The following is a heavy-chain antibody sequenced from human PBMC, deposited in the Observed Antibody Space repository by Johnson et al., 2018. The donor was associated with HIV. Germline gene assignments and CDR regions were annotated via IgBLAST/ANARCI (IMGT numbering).Heavy chain of an antibody. D-gene: IGHD6-19*01. CDR3: ARDAVARAFDI. V-gene: IGHV3-20*04. CDR1: GFNFENYG. CDR2: VNWNGGDT. J-gene: IGHJ3*02. Sequence: VQLVESGGGVVRPGGSLRLSCAASGFNFENYGMTWIRQAPEKGLEWVSGVNWNGGDTGYADSVKGRFTISRDNAKNSLYLQMNSLRAEDTAVYYCARDAVARAFDIWGQGTMVTVSS.